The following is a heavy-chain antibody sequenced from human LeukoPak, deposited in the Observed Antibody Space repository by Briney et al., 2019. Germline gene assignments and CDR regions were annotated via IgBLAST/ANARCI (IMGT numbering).Heavy chain of an antibody. CDR1: GGSIRSSYYY. J-gene: IGHJ4*02. CDR3: ARYGALGFLEWLTPYFDY. D-gene: IGHD3-3*01. V-gene: IGHV4-39*01. CDR2: IYDSGST. Sequence: PSETLSLTCTVSGGSIRSSYYYWGWIRQPPGKGLEWIGSIYDSGSTYYNPSLKSRVTISVDTSKNQFSLKLNSVTAADTAVYYCARYGALGFLEWLTPYFDYWGQGTLVTVSS.